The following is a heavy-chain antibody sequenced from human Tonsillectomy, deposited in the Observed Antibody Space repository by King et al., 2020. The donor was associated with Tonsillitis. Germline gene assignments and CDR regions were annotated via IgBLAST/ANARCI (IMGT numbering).Heavy chain of an antibody. Sequence: TLKESGPTLVKPTQTLTLTCTFSGFSLSTSGVGVGWIRQPPGKALEWLAFIYWNDDKRYSPSLNSRLTITKDTSKNQVVLIMTDMDPVDTATYFCAHIYYYSLGYLHWFDSWGQGTLVTVSS. V-gene: IGHV2-5*01. D-gene: IGHD3-22*01. J-gene: IGHJ5*01. CDR2: IYWNDDK. CDR1: GFSLSTSGVG. CDR3: AHIYYYSLGYLHWFDS.